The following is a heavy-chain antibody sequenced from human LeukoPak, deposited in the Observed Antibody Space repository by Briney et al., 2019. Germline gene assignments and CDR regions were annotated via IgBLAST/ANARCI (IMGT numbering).Heavy chain of an antibody. CDR3: ARQGYCSGGSCSVFDY. CDR1: GGSISSYY. D-gene: IGHD2-15*01. CDR2: IYYSGST. V-gene: IGHV4-59*08. Sequence: SETLSLTCTVSGGSISSYYWSWIRQPPVKGLEWIGYIYYSGSTNYNPSLKSRVTISVDTSKNQFSLKLSSVTAADTAVYYCARQGYCSGGSCSVFDYWGQGTLVTVSS. J-gene: IGHJ4*02.